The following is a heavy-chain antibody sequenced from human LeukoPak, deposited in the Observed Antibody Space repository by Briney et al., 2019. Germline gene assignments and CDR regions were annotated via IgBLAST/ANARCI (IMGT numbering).Heavy chain of an antibody. J-gene: IGHJ4*02. D-gene: IGHD5-12*01. V-gene: IGHV4-31*03. CDR2: IYYSGST. Sequence: SQTLSLTCTVSGGSISSGGYYWSWIRQHPGKGLEWVGYIYYSGSTYYNPSLKSRVTISVDTSKNQFSLKLSSVTAADTAVYYCARVVRGDDDFYYWGQGTLVTVSS. CDR1: GGSISSGGYY. CDR3: ARVVRGDDDFYY.